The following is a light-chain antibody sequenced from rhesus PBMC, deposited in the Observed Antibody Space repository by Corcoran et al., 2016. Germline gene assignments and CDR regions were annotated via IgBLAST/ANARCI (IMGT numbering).Light chain of an antibody. CDR3: QQYNNWNS. CDR1: QSVSSY. CDR2: GAS. Sequence: EIVMTQSPATLSLSPGERATLSCRASQSVSSYVAWYQQKPEQAPRLVIYGASSRATGIPDRVSGSGSGTDFTLSISSLEPEDVGVYYCQQYNNWNSFGQGTKVEIK. V-gene: IGKV3S9*01. J-gene: IGKJ2*01.